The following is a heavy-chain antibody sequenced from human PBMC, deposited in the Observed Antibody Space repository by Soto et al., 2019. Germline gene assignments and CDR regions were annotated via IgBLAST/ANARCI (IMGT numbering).Heavy chain of an antibody. Sequence: PGGSLRLCCAASGFTFSSYAMSWVRQAPGKGLEWVSAISGSGGSTYYADSVKGRFTISRDNSKNTLYLQMNSLRAEDTAVYYCAKDVAAAGILQDWFDPWGQGTLVTVS. CDR3: AKDVAAAGILQDWFDP. J-gene: IGHJ5*02. V-gene: IGHV3-23*01. CDR2: ISGSGGST. CDR1: GFTFSSYA. D-gene: IGHD6-13*01.